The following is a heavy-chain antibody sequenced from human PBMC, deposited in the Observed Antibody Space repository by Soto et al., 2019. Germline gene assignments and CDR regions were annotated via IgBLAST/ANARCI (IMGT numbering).Heavy chain of an antibody. J-gene: IGHJ4*02. CDR2: IRNKGYGGTT. Sequence: EVQLVESGGGLVQPGRSLRLSCTTSGFTFADYTLSWFRQAPGKGLEWLGFIRNKGYGGTTEYAASVKGRFSISSDDSKSIAYLQMNSLKTEDTAVYYCTKDGRYSGYPPPAFWGQGTLVIVSS. CDR3: TKDGRYSGYPPPAF. V-gene: IGHV3-49*03. CDR1: GFTFADYT. D-gene: IGHD5-12*01.